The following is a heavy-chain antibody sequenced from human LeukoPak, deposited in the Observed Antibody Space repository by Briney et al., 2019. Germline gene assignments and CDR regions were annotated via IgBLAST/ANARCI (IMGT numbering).Heavy chain of an antibody. Sequence: PGGSLGLSCAASGFTSSDCYMSWIRQAPGKGLEWVSYISSSGSIKYYADSVKGRFTISRDNAKNSLFLQMNSLRAEDTAVYYCARGGDYYDYWGQGDLVTVSS. CDR1: GFTSSDCY. V-gene: IGHV3-11*04. CDR3: ARGGDYYDY. CDR2: ISSSGSIK. J-gene: IGHJ4*02.